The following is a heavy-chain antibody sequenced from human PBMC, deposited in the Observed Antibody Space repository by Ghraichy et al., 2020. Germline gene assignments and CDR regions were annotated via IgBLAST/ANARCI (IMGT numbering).Heavy chain of an antibody. CDR2: IKQDGSEK. CDR3: ARPRYFIGGSCYPGYWFDP. J-gene: IGHJ5*02. V-gene: IGHV3-7*01. D-gene: IGHD2-15*01. CDR1: GFTFSSYW. Sequence: GSLRLSCAASGFTFSSYWMSWVRQAPGKGLEWVANIKQDGSEKYYVDSVKGRFTISRDNAKNSLYLQMNSLRAEDTAVYYCARPRYFIGGSCYPGYWFDPWGQGTLVTVST.